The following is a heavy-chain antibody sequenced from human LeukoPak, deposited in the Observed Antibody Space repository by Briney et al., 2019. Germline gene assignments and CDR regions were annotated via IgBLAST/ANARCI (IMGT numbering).Heavy chain of an antibody. CDR1: GGSISSYY. Sequence: NPSKTLSLTCTVSGGSISSYYWSWIRQPPGKGLEWIGYIYYSGSTNYNPSLKSRVTISVDTSKNQFSLKLSSVTAADTAVYYCARDGPHGDYFDYWGQGTLVTVSS. J-gene: IGHJ4*02. CDR3: ARDGPHGDYFDY. CDR2: IYYSGST. D-gene: IGHD4-17*01. V-gene: IGHV4-59*01.